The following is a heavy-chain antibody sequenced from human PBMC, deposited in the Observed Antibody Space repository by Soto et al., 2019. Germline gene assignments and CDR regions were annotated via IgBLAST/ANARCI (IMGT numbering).Heavy chain of an antibody. V-gene: IGHV3-64D*08. J-gene: IGHJ4*02. Sequence: PGGSLRLSCSASGFIFSSYAMHWVRQAPGKGLEYVSAISSNGGSTYYADSVKGRFTISRDNSKNTLYLQMSSLRAEDTAVYYCVKGGTHLGLTWIQLWLQDYFDYWGQGTLVTVSS. CDR2: ISSNGGST. CDR3: VKGGTHLGLTWIQLWLQDYFDY. CDR1: GFIFSSYA. D-gene: IGHD5-18*01.